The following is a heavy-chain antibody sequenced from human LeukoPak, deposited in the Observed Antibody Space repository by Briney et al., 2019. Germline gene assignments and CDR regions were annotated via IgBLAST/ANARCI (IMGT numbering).Heavy chain of an antibody. V-gene: IGHV1-18*01. CDR3: ARGGYDCWSGYLLEYFDY. D-gene: IGHD3-3*01. Sequence: ASVKVSCKASGYTFTSYGISWVRQAPGQGLEWMGWISAYNGNTNYAQKLQGRVTMTTDTSTSTAYMELRSLRSDDTAVYYCARGGYDCWSGYLLEYFDYWGQGTLVTVSS. CDR2: ISAYNGNT. J-gene: IGHJ4*02. CDR1: GYTFTSYG.